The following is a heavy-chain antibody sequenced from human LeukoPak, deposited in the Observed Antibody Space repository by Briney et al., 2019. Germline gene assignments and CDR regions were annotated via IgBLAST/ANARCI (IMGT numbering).Heavy chain of an antibody. J-gene: IGHJ4*02. CDR1: GFTLSTYA. CDR2: ISYDGTDP. Sequence: PGRSLRLSCAASGFTLSTYAMHWVRQAPGKGLEWVTIISYDGTDPYYADSVKGRFTISRDNSKNTLYLQMNSLKPEDTAVYYCARGGGETSSGQLFDYWGQGALVTVSS. CDR3: ARGGGETSSGQLFDY. D-gene: IGHD6-19*01. V-gene: IGHV3-30*01.